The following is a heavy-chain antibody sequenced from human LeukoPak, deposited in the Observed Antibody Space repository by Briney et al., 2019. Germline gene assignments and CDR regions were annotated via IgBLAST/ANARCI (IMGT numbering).Heavy chain of an antibody. Sequence: ASVKVSCKASGYTFTGYYMHWVRQAPGQGLEWMVWINPNSGGTNYAQKFQGRVTMTRDTSISTAYMELSRLRSDDTAVYYCARDLPITIFGVVFDYWGQGTLVTVSS. V-gene: IGHV1-2*02. CDR1: GYTFTGYY. D-gene: IGHD3-3*01. CDR3: ARDLPITIFGVVFDY. J-gene: IGHJ4*02. CDR2: INPNSGGT.